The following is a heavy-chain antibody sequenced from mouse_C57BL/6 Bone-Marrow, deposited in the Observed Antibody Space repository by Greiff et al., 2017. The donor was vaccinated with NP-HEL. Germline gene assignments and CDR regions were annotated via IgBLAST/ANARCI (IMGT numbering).Heavy chain of an antibody. CDR3: AKDRRYGTSYWYFDV. Sequence: VKLVESGPGLVQPSQSLSITCTVSGFSLTSYGVHWVRQPPGKGLEWLGVIWSGGSTDYNAAFISRLSISKDNSKSQVFFKMNSLQADDTAIYYCAKDRRYGTSYWYFDVWGTGTTVTVSS. J-gene: IGHJ1*03. CDR2: IWSGGST. V-gene: IGHV2-4*01. CDR1: GFSLTSYG. D-gene: IGHD1-1*01.